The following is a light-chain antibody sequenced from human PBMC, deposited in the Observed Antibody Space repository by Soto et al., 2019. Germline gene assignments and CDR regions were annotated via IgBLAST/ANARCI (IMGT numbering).Light chain of an antibody. J-gene: IGKJ4*01. CDR2: GAS. CDR3: QHYGTSLT. Sequence: EIVLTQSPGTLSLSPGERATLSCRASQTMRSSHLAWYQQKPGQAPRLLIYGASTRTFDVPDRFSGSGSGTNFTLTISRLQPEDFAVYYCQHYGTSLTFGGGTKGDIK. V-gene: IGKV3-20*01. CDR1: QTMRSSH.